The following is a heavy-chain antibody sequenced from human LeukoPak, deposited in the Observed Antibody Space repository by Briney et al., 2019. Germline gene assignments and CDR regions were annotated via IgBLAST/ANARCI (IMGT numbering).Heavy chain of an antibody. CDR2: IYTSGST. J-gene: IGHJ6*02. V-gene: IGHV4-4*08. CDR1: GGSISSYY. CDR3: ARDGGDYYDSSGYYVEYYYYGMDV. D-gene: IGHD3-22*01. Sequence: SETLSLTCTVSGGSISSYYWSWIRQPPGKGLEWIGYIYTSGSTNYNRSLKSRVTMSVDTSKNQFSLKLSSVTAADTAVYYCARDGGDYYDSSGYYVEYYYYGMDVWGQGTTVTVSS.